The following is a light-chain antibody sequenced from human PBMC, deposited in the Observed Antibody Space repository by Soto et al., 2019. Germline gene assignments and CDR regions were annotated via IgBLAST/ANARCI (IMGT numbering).Light chain of an antibody. CDR2: DAY. CDR1: QSFRGL. CDR3: QQRHMWPIT. Sequence: EVVLTQSPVTLSLSPGERATLSCRASQSFRGLLAWYQQKPGQAPRLLIYDAYNRATGIPPRFSGSGSGTDFTLTIISLEPEDSAVYYCQQRHMWPITFGQWTRLEIK. J-gene: IGKJ5*01. V-gene: IGKV3-11*01.